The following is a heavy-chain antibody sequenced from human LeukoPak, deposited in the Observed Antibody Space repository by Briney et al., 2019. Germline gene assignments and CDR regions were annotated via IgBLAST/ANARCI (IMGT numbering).Heavy chain of an antibody. Sequence: PGGSLRLSCVASGFTFDDYTMHWVRQAPGKGLEWVSLISWDGGSTYYADSVKGRFTISRDNSKNSLYLQMNNLRTEDTALYYCAKDSGGGGMYYFDYWGQGTLVTVSS. CDR2: ISWDGGST. CDR1: GFTFDDYT. V-gene: IGHV3-43*01. J-gene: IGHJ4*02. CDR3: AKDSGGGGMYYFDY. D-gene: IGHD3-16*01.